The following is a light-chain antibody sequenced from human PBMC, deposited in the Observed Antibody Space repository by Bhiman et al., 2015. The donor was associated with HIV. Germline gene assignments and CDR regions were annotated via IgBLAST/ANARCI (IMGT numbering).Light chain of an antibody. V-gene: IGLV1-51*01. CDR3: GTWDGSLSAGV. CDR1: SSTIGSYY. J-gene: IGLJ3*02. CDR2: DNN. Sequence: QSVLTQPPSVSAAPGQKVTLSCSGTSSTIGSYYVYWYQQLPGTAPKLLIYDNNKRPSGIPDRFSGSKSGTSATLGITGLQTGDEADYYCGTWDGSLSAGVFGGGTKLTVL.